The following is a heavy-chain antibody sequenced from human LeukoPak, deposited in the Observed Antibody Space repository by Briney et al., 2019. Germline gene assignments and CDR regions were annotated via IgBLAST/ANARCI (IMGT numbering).Heavy chain of an antibody. CDR2: TYYRSKWYT. Sequence: SQTLSLTCGISGDSVSSNSAAWGWIRQSPSRGLEWLGRTYYRSKWYTEYAVSVKSRIIINPDTSKNQFSLQLNSVTPEDTADCVSRRYDCWGQGTLVTVSS. D-gene: IGHD5/OR15-5a*01. CDR3: RRYDC. J-gene: IGHJ4*02. CDR1: GDSVSSNSAA. V-gene: IGHV6-1*01.